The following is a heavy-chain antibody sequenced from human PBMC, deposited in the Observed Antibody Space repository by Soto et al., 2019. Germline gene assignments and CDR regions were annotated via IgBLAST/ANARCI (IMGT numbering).Heavy chain of an antibody. D-gene: IGHD2-2*01. V-gene: IGHV3-15*07. Sequence: GGSLRLSCAASGFTFSNAWINWVRQAPGKGLEWVGRIKSKTDGGTTDYAAPVKGRFTISRGDSKNTLYLQMNSLKTEDTAVYYCTTGTPHIVVVPAAPENYYYYMDVWGKGTTVTVSS. CDR2: IKSKTDGGTT. CDR3: TTGTPHIVVVPAAPENYYYYMDV. CDR1: GFTFSNAW. J-gene: IGHJ6*03.